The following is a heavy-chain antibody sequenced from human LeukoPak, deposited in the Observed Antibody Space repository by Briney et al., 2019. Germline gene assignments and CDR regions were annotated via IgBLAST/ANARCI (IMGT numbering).Heavy chain of an antibody. CDR1: GFTFSSYG. CDR3: AFYYYYGMDV. CDR2: ISGSSGYI. Sequence: GGSLRLSCAASGFTFSSYGMSWVRQAPGKGLEWVSSISGSSGYIYYADSVKGRFTISRDNAKKSLYLQMSSLRAEDTAVYYCAFYYYYGMDVWGQGTTVTVSS. J-gene: IGHJ6*02. V-gene: IGHV3-21*01.